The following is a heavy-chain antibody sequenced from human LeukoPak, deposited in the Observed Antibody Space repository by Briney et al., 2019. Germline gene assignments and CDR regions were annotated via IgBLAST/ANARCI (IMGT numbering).Heavy chain of an antibody. CDR2: ISYDGSNK. Sequence: GGSLRLSCEASGFTFSSYGMHWVRQAPGKGLEWVAVISYDGSNKYYADSVKGRFTISRDNSKNTLYLQMNSLRAEDTAVYYCAKEIGYPPNWWGQGTLVTVSS. D-gene: IGHD5-12*01. CDR1: GFTFSSYG. V-gene: IGHV3-30*18. CDR3: AKEIGYPPNW. J-gene: IGHJ4*02.